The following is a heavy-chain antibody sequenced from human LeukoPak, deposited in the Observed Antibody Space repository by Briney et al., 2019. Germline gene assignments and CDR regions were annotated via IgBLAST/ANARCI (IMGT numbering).Heavy chain of an antibody. CDR2: LYHSGST. V-gene: IGHV4-4*02. CDR1: GGPISSSNQ. D-gene: IGHD1-14*01. J-gene: IGHJ5*02. Sequence: SETLSLTCAVSGGPISSSNQWSWVRQPPGKGLEWIGELYHSGSTNYNPSLKSRVTISVDKSKNQFSLKLSSVTAADTAVYYCARERGAGFLRFNRNWFDPWGQGTLVTVSS. CDR3: ARERGAGFLRFNRNWFDP.